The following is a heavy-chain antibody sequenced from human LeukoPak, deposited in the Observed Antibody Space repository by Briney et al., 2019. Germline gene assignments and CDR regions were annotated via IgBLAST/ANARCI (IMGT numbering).Heavy chain of an antibody. CDR3: ARDGYYGSGSYQPYFYYYVNV. CDR1: GYTFTGYY. V-gene: IGHV1-2*02. J-gene: IGHJ6*03. D-gene: IGHD3-10*01. Sequence: GASVKASCKASGYTFTGYYMHWVRQAPGQGLEWMGWINPNSGGTSYAQKFQGRVTMTRDTSTSTVYMELSSLRSEDTAVYYCARDGYYGSGSYQPYFYYYVNVWGKGTTVTISS. CDR2: INPNSGGT.